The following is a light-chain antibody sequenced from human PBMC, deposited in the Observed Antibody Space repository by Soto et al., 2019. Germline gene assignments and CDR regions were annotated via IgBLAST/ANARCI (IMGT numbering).Light chain of an antibody. Sequence: EIVLTQSPATLYLSPGERATLSCRASQSVSSYLAWYQQKPGQAPRLLIYDASNRATGIPARFSGSGSATDFTLTISSLEPEDFAVYYCQQRSNWPPENTFGQGTKLEIK. J-gene: IGKJ2*01. CDR3: QQRSNWPPENT. CDR2: DAS. V-gene: IGKV3-11*01. CDR1: QSVSSY.